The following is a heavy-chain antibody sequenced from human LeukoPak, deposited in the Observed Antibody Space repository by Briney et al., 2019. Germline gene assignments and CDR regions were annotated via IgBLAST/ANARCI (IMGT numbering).Heavy chain of an antibody. V-gene: IGHV4-34*01. Sequence: PSETLSLTCAVYGGSFSGYYWSWIRQPPGKGLEWIGEINHSGSTNYNPSLKSRVTISVDTSKNQFSLKLSSVTAADTAVYYCARGEVVVVVAAEGWFDPWGQGTLVTVSS. CDR1: GGSFSGYY. J-gene: IGHJ5*02. CDR3: ARGEVVVVVAAEGWFDP. CDR2: INHSGST. D-gene: IGHD2-15*01.